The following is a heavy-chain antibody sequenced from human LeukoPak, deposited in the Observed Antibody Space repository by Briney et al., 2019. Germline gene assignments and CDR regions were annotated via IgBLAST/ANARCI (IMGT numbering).Heavy chain of an antibody. CDR3: ASLSLQNY. CDR1: GYTFTSYG. Sequence: SVKVSXKASGYTFTSYGISWVRQAPGQGLEWMGGIIPIFGTANYAQKFQGRVTITTDESTSTAYMELSSLRSEDTAVYYCASLSLQNYWGQGTLVTVSS. CDR2: IIPIFGTA. V-gene: IGHV1-69*05. J-gene: IGHJ4*02.